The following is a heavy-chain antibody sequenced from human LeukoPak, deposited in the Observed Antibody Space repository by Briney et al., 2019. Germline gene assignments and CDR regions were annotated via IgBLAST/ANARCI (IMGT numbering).Heavy chain of an antibody. J-gene: IGHJ6*02. V-gene: IGHV4-59*01. CDR3: AREYCSSTSCYRGMDV. CDR1: GGSISSYY. Sequence: PSETLSLTCTDSGGSISSYYWSWIRQPPGKGLEWIGYIYYSGSTNYNPSLKSRVTISVDTSKNQFSLKLSSVTAADTAVYYCAREYCSSTSCYRGMDVWGQGTTVTVSS. D-gene: IGHD2-2*01. CDR2: IYYSGST.